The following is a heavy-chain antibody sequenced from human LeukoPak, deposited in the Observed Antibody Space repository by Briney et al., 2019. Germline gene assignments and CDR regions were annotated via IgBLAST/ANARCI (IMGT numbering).Heavy chain of an antibody. J-gene: IGHJ4*02. CDR3: ARVGVGYCSGGSCYGLDY. V-gene: IGHV3-74*01. Sequence: GGSLRLSCAASGFTFSSYWMHWVRQAPGKGLVWVSRINSDGSSTSYADSVKGRFTISRDNAKNTLYLQMNSLRAEDTAVYYCARVGVGYCSGGSCYGLDYWGQGTLVTVSS. CDR1: GFTFSSYW. CDR2: INSDGSST. D-gene: IGHD2-15*01.